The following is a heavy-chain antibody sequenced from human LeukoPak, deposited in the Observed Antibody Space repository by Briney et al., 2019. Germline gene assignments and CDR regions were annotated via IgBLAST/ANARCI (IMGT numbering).Heavy chain of an antibody. Sequence: ASVKVSCKASGYTFTGYYMHWVRQAPGQGLEWMGWINPNSGGTNYAQKFQGRVTMTRDTSISTAYMELSRLRSDDTAVYYCARAYYCSGGSCYSEAFDIWGQGTMVTVSS. CDR3: ARAYYCSGGSCYSEAFDI. CDR1: GYTFTGYY. CDR2: INPNSGGT. V-gene: IGHV1-2*02. J-gene: IGHJ3*02. D-gene: IGHD2-15*01.